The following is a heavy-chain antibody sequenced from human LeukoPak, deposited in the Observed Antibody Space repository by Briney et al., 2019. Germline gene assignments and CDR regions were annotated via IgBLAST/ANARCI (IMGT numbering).Heavy chain of an antibody. CDR1: GGSISSGSSY. V-gene: IGHV4-61*02. Sequence: SETLSFNCTVSGGSISSGSSYWSWIRQPAGKGLEWIGRIYTSGNTNYKPSLQSRVTISVDTAKNQFPLKLSSVTAADTAVYYCTRGDNTWGQGTLVTVSS. D-gene: IGHD2/OR15-2a*01. CDR2: IYTSGNT. J-gene: IGHJ5*02. CDR3: TRGDNT.